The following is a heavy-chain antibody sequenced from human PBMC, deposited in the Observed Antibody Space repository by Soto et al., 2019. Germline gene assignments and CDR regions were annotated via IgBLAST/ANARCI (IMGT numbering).Heavy chain of an antibody. D-gene: IGHD4-17*01. Sequence: QLQLQDSGPGLLKPSETLSLTCTVSGGSISSSSYYWGWTRQPPGKGLEWIGSIYYSGSTYYNPSLKSRVTISVDTSKNQFSLKRSSVTAADTAVYYCASLPFLYGENRFFAYWGQGTLVTVSS. V-gene: IGHV4-39*01. J-gene: IGHJ4*02. CDR2: IYYSGST. CDR1: GGSISSSSYY. CDR3: ASLPFLYGENRFFAY.